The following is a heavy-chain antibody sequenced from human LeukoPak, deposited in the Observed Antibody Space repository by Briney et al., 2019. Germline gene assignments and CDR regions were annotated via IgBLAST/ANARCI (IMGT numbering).Heavy chain of an antibody. CDR3: AREGHCSTTSCALDAIEI. Sequence: GGSLRLSCATSGFTFSRYSMNWVRQAPGKGLEGVSYISSSSGTIYYADSVKGRFTISRDNAKNSLSLQMNSLRAEDTAVYYCAREGHCSTTSCALDAIEIWGQGTLVVVSS. CDR2: ISSSSGTI. D-gene: IGHD2-2*01. J-gene: IGHJ3*02. CDR1: GFTFSRYS. V-gene: IGHV3-48*01.